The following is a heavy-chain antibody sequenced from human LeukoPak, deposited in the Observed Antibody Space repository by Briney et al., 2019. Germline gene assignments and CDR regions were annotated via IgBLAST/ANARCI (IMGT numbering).Heavy chain of an antibody. Sequence: HPGGSLRLSCAASGFTFSSYAMSWVRQAPGKGLEWVSAISGSGGSTYYADSVEGRFTISRDNAKNSLYLQMNSLRAEDTAVYYCAKDPHYDSSGYRDYWGQGTLVTVSS. CDR1: GFTFSSYA. CDR3: AKDPHYDSSGYRDY. D-gene: IGHD3-22*01. J-gene: IGHJ4*02. V-gene: IGHV3-23*01. CDR2: ISGSGGST.